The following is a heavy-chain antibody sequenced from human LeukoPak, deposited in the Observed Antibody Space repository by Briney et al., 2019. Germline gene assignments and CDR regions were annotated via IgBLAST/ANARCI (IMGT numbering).Heavy chain of an antibody. CDR1: GGSISSYY. V-gene: IGHV4-4*07. CDR3: ARDFFPYCSSTSCYYNWFDP. J-gene: IGHJ5*02. Sequence: SETLSLTCTVSGGSISSYYWSWIRQPAGKGLEWIGRIYTSGSTNYNPSLKSRATMSVDTSKNQFSLKLSSVTAADTAVYYCARDFFPYCSSTSCYYNWFDPWGQGTLVTVSS. D-gene: IGHD2-2*01. CDR2: IYTSGST.